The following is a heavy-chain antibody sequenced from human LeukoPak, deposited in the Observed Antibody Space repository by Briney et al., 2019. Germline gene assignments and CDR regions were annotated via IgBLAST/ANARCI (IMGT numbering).Heavy chain of an antibody. V-gene: IGHV3-30-3*01. J-gene: IGHJ6*02. CDR2: ISYDGSNK. CDR1: GFTFSSYA. Sequence: GGSLRLSCAASGFTFSSYAMHWVRQAPGKGLEWVAVISYDGSNKYYADSVKGRFTISRDNSKNTLYLQMNSLRAEDTAEYYCARVPVGIAAAGTGHYYYGMDVWGQGTTVTVSS. D-gene: IGHD6-13*01. CDR3: ARVPVGIAAAGTGHYYYGMDV.